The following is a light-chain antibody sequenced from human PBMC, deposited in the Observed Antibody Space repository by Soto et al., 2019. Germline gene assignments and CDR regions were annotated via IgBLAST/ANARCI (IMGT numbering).Light chain of an antibody. Sequence: DIQMTQYPATLSASVGDRATITCRASQSVSDWLAWYQQKPGKAPKLLIYKVSSCDYGSPSRFSCSRSGTEFTLTLSCLQSDDFSTYYYKQYNTYSFGGGTKMEIK. V-gene: IGKV1-5*03. CDR3: KQYNTYS. J-gene: IGKJ4*01. CDR1: QSVSDW. CDR2: KVS.